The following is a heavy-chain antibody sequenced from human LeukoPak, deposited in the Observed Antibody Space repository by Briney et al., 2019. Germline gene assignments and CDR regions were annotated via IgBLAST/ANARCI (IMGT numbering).Heavy chain of an antibody. CDR2: IKEDGSDK. Sequence: GGSLRLSCAASGFTFSSFWMTWVRQAPGRGLVWVANIKEDGSDKQYVDSVQGRFTISRDNAENSLYLQMNSLRAEDTAVYYCVRESSVWVGPGIGRPLDVWGKGTAVTVSS. CDR1: GFTFSSFW. D-gene: IGHD3-16*01. V-gene: IGHV3-7*01. J-gene: IGHJ6*04. CDR3: VRESSVWVGPGIGRPLDV.